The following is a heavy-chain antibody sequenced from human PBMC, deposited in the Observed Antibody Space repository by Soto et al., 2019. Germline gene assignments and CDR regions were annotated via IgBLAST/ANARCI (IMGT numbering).Heavy chain of an antibody. V-gene: IGHV3-23*01. CDR1: GFTFSDYA. J-gene: IGHJ4*02. D-gene: IGHD3-9*01. CDR3: AKGGAVYGLLTHDY. Sequence: EVQLLESGGGLEQAGGSLRLSCAASGFTFSDYAMSWVRQAPGKELGWVTTITGSSSNLYYTDSVKSRFAISRDNSRNILFLQMNSLTAEDTAVYYCAKGGAVYGLLTHDYWGQGTLVTVSS. CDR2: ITGSSSNL.